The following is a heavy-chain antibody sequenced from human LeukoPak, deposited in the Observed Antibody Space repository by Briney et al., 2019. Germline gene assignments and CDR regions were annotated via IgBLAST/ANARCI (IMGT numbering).Heavy chain of an antibody. V-gene: IGHV4-38-2*01. CDR1: GYSISSGYY. D-gene: IGHD3-3*01. J-gene: IGHJ4*02. CDR2: IYHSGST. CDR3: ARRWSGYYFDY. Sequence: SETLSLTCAVSGYSISSGYYWGWIRQPPGKGLEWIGSIYHSGSTYYNPSLKSRVTISVDTSKNQFSLKLSSVTAADTAVYYCARRWSGYYFDYWGQGALVTVSS.